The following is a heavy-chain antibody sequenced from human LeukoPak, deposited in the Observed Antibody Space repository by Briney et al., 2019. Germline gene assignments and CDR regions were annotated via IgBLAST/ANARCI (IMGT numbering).Heavy chain of an antibody. J-gene: IGHJ4*02. CDR1: GYTFTSYG. CDR3: ARSTVVGATGSDY. CDR2: INPNSGGT. Sequence: ASVKVSCKASGYTFTSYGITWVRQAPGQGLEWMGWINPNSGGTNYAQKFQGRVTMTRDTSISTAYMELSRLRSDDTAVYYCARSTVVGATGSDYWGQGTLVTVSS. D-gene: IGHD1-26*01. V-gene: IGHV1-2*02.